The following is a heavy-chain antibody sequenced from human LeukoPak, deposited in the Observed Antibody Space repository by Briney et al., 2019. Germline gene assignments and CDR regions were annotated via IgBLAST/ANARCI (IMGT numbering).Heavy chain of an antibody. Sequence: GESLKISCKGSGYSFTSYWIGRVRQMPGKGLEWMGIIYPGDSDTRYSPSFQGQVTISADKYISTDYLQWSSLKASDTAMYYCARWLTELNNWFDPWGQGTLVTVSS. V-gene: IGHV5-51*01. J-gene: IGHJ5*02. CDR2: IYPGDSDT. CDR3: ARWLTELNNWFDP. CDR1: GYSFTSYW. D-gene: IGHD3-9*01.